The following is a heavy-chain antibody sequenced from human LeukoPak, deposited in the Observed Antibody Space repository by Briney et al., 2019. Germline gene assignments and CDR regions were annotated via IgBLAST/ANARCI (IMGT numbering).Heavy chain of an antibody. CDR3: ARGGIAAAPFRY. V-gene: IGHV4-34*01. Sequence: SETLSLTCAVYGGSFSGYYWSWIRQPPGKGLEWIGEINHSGSTNYNPSLKSRVTISVDTSKNQYSLKLSSVTAADTAVYYCARGGIAAAPFRYWGQGTLVTVSS. D-gene: IGHD6-13*01. J-gene: IGHJ4*02. CDR1: GGSFSGYY. CDR2: INHSGST.